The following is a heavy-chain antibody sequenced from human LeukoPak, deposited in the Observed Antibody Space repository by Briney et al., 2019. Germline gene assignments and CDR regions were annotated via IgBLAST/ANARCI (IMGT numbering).Heavy chain of an antibody. CDR1: GFTVSSDY. CDR3: TTDSGSYLGYYYGMDV. V-gene: IGHV3-15*01. CDR2: IKSKTDGGTT. Sequence: PGGSLRLSCAASGFTVSSDYMSWVRQAPGKGLEWVGRIKSKTDGGTTDYAAPVKGRFTISRDDSKNTLYLQMNSLKTEDTAVYYCTTDSGSYLGYYYGMDVWGQGTTVTVSS. J-gene: IGHJ6*02. D-gene: IGHD1-26*01.